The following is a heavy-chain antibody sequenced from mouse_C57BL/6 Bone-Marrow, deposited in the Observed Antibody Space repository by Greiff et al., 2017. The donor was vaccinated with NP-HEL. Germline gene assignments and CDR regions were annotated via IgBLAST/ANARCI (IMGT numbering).Heavy chain of an antibody. CDR3: ARVNWDGKDAMDY. D-gene: IGHD4-1*01. Sequence: EVMLVESEGGLVQPGSSMKLSCTASGFTFSDYYMAWVRQVPEKGLEWVANINYDGSSTYYLDSLKSRFIISRDNAKNILYLQMSSLKSEDTATYYYARVNWDGKDAMDYWGQGTSVTVSS. J-gene: IGHJ4*01. CDR1: GFTFSDYY. V-gene: IGHV5-16*01. CDR2: INYDGSST.